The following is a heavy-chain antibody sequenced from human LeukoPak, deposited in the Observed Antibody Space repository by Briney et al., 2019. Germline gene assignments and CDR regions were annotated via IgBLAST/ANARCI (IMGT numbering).Heavy chain of an antibody. CDR2: SIPIFGTA. D-gene: IGHD6-13*01. CDR1: GGSFISYV. V-gene: IGHV1-69*13. Sequence: SVKVSCKAPGGSFISYVISWVRQAPGQWLEWMGGSIPIFGTANYAQKFQGRVTITADESTSTAYMELSSLRSEDTAVYYCARSWLSSSSADHYYFDYWGQGTLVTVSS. CDR3: ARSWLSSSSADHYYFDY. J-gene: IGHJ4*02.